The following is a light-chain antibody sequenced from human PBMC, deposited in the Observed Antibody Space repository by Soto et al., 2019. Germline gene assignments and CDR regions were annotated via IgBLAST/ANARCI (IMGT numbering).Light chain of an antibody. CDR2: RAS. J-gene: IGKJ2*01. CDR3: QQYHSSPYT. V-gene: IGKV4-1*01. CDR1: RGVFSSYNDDNY. Sequence: DIVMTQSPDSLAVSLGERATINCKSSRGVFSSYNDDNYVVWYQQKPGQPPKLLIYRASTRESGVPDRFSGSGSGTDFTLPISRLQAEDAAVYYCQQYHSSPYTFGQGTKLEIK.